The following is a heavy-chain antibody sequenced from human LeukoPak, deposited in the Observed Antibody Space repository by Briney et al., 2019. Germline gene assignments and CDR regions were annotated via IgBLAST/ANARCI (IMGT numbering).Heavy chain of an antibody. CDR1: GGSISSSSYY. V-gene: IGHV4-39*07. Sequence: PETLSLTCTVSGGSISSSSYYWGWIRQPPGKGLEWIGSIYYSGSTYYNPSLKSRVTISVDTSKNQFSLKLSSVTAADTAVYYCAGIAAAGTGYWGQGTLVTVSS. CDR2: IYYSGST. D-gene: IGHD6-13*01. CDR3: AGIAAAGTGY. J-gene: IGHJ4*02.